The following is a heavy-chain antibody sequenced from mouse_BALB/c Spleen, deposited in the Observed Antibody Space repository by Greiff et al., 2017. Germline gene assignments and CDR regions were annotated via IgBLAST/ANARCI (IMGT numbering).Heavy chain of an antibody. CDR3: ASIGANYYPFAY. J-gene: IGHJ3*01. Sequence: EVKLQESGGGLVQPGGSLKLSCAASGFDFSRYWMSWVRPAPGKGLEWIGEINPDSSTINYTPSLKDKFIISRDNAKNTLYLQMSKVRSEDTALYYCASIGANYYPFAYWGQGTLVTVSA. CDR2: INPDSSTI. CDR1: GFDFSRYW. D-gene: IGHD1-1*01. V-gene: IGHV4-1*02.